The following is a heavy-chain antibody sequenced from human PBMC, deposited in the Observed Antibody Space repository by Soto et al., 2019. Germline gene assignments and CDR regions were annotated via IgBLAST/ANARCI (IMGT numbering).Heavy chain of an antibody. V-gene: IGHV3-30*18. Sequence: QVQLVESGGGVVQPGRSLRLSCAASGFTFSSYGMHWVRQAPGKGLEWVAVISYDGSNKYYADSVKGRFTISRDNSKNTLYLQMNSLRAADTSVYYCAKDGRTYGMDVWGQGTTVTVSS. CDR3: AKDGRTYGMDV. CDR2: ISYDGSNK. D-gene: IGHD1-26*01. CDR1: GFTFSSYG. J-gene: IGHJ6*02.